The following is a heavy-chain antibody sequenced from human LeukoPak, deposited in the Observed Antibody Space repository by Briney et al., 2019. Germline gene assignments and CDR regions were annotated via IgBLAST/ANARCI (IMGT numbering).Heavy chain of an antibody. CDR2: IYYSGST. D-gene: IGHD6-13*01. V-gene: IGHV4-39*07. CDR1: GGSISSSFYY. J-gene: IGHJ6*03. Sequence: PSETLSLTCTVSGGSISSSFYYWVWIRQPPGKGLEWIGSIYYSGSTSYNPSLKSRVTISVDTSKNQFSLKLSSVTAADTAVYYCARTKYSSSWPDYYYYMDVWGKGTTVTVSS. CDR3: ARTKYSSSWPDYYYYMDV.